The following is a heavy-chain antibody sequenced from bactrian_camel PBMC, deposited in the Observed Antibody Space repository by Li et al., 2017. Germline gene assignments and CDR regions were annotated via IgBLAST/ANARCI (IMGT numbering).Heavy chain of an antibody. J-gene: IGHJ4*01. D-gene: IGHD1*01. V-gene: IGHV3S55*01. Sequence: QLVESGGGSVQAGESLRLSCVASGLVAFGDADKGWYRQTSKNECERVSSIGSGGDTWYADSVKGRFTISQDKDKDTVYLQLNSATPDDTAVYSCQSRCFRDGNWRLVRGKGTQVTVS. CDR2: IGSGGDT. CDR3: QSRCFRDGNWRLV. CDR1: GLVAFGDAD.